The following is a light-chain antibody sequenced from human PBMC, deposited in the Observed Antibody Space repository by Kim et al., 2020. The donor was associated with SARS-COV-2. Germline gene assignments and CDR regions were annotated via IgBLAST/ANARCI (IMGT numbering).Light chain of an antibody. CDR3: QQYGSSYT. Sequence: EIVLTQSPGTLSLSPGEGATLSCRASQTIGSGYLAWYQQKPGQAPRLLIYGASIRATGIPDRFSGSGSGTAFTLTISRLEPEDFAVYYCQQYGSSYTFGQGTKVDIK. J-gene: IGKJ2*01. V-gene: IGKV3-20*01. CDR1: QTIGSGY. CDR2: GAS.